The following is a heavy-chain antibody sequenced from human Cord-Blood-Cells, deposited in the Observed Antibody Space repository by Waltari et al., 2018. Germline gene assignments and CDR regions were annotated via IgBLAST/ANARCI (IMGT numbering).Heavy chain of an antibody. V-gene: IGHV4-34*01. D-gene: IGHD3-9*01. CDR2: INQRGST. Sequence: QVQLQQWGAGLLKPSETLSLTCAVYGGSFSGYYWRWLRQPPGKGLEWFGEINQRGSTNYNPSLKSRFTISVDTSKNQFSLKLISVTAADTAVYYCARGLNYDSLNGSRRTYYYYGMDVWGQGTTVTVSS. CDR1: GGSFSGYY. CDR3: ARGLNYDSLNGSRRTYYYYGMDV. J-gene: IGHJ6*02.